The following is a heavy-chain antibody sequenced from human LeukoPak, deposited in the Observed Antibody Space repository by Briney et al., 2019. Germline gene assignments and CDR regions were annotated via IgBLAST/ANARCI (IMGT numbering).Heavy chain of an antibody. CDR2: ISGSGAST. CDR3: AKTFGYSSRPIDY. J-gene: IGHJ4*02. D-gene: IGHD6-13*01. Sequence: PGGSLRLSCAASGFTFTSYAMSWVRQAPGKGLEWVSAISGSGASTYYADSVKGRFTISRDNSKNTLYLQMNSLRAEDTAVYYRAKTFGYSSRPIDYWGQGTLVTVSS. V-gene: IGHV3-23*01. CDR1: GFTFTSYA.